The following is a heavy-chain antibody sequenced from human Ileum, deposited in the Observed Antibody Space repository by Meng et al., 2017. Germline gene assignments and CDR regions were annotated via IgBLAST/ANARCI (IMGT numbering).Heavy chain of an antibody. J-gene: IGHJ4*02. D-gene: IGHD2-2*01. V-gene: IGHV3-33*01. CDR1: GFTFSSYG. Sequence: GESLKISCAASGFTFSSYGMHWVRQAPGKGLEWVAVIWYDGSNKYYADSVKGRFTISRDDSRNTLYLQMDSLKIEDTALYYCMSECSSISCLGGWGQGTLVTVSS. CDR3: MSECSSISCLGG. CDR2: IWYDGSNK.